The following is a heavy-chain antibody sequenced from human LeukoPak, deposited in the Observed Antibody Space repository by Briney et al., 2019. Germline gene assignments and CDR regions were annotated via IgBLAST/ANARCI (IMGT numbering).Heavy chain of an antibody. D-gene: IGHD2/OR15-2a*01. CDR2: ITSSGDDT. CDR1: GFTFDDYT. CDR3: VSFYETY. V-gene: IGHV3-43*01. J-gene: IGHJ4*02. Sequence: PGGSLRLSCISSGFTFDDYTMHWVRQTPGRSLEWVSLITSSGDDTFYADSVKGRFTISKDNAKNTVYLQMNSLRAEDTAVYYCVSFYETYWGRGTLVTVSS.